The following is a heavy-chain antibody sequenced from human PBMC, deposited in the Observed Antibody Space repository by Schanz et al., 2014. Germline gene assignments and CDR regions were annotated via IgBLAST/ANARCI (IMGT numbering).Heavy chain of an antibody. CDR1: GVTYNTYG. Sequence: EVQLLESGGGLVQPGGSLTLYCAASGVTYNTYGMAWVRQAPGKGLEWVSAISGSGGSTYYADSVKGRFTISRDNSKNTLYLQMNSLRAEDTAVYYCRLWFGELYYGMDVWGQGTTVTVSS. CDR2: ISGSGGST. D-gene: IGHD3-10*01. V-gene: IGHV3-23*01. CDR3: RLWFGELYYGMDV. J-gene: IGHJ6*02.